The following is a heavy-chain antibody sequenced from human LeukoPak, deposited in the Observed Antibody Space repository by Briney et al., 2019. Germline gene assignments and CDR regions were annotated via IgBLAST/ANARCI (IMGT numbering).Heavy chain of an antibody. CDR2: ISGSGGST. Sequence: GGSLRLSCAASGFNFSDFFMSWTRQAPGKGLEWVSAISGSGGSTYYADSVKGRFTISRDNSKNTLYLQMNSLRAEDTAVYYCAKGYSGSYSYYFDYWGQGTLVTVSS. CDR1: GFNFSDFF. D-gene: IGHD1-26*01. V-gene: IGHV3-23*01. CDR3: AKGYSGSYSYYFDY. J-gene: IGHJ4*02.